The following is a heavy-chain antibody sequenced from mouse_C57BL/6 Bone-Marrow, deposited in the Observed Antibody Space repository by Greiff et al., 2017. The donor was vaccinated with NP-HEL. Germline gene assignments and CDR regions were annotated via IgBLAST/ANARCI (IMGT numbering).Heavy chain of an antibody. J-gene: IGHJ1*03. V-gene: IGHV5-16*01. CDR3: ARDPHYGSSPDWYFDV. D-gene: IGHD1-1*01. Sequence: DVMLVESEGGLVQPGSSMKLSCTASGFTFSDYYMAWVRQVPEKGLEWVANINYDGSSTYYLDSLKSRFIISRDNAKNILYLQMSSLKSEDTATYYCARDPHYGSSPDWYFDVWGTGTTVTVSS. CDR1: GFTFSDYY. CDR2: INYDGSST.